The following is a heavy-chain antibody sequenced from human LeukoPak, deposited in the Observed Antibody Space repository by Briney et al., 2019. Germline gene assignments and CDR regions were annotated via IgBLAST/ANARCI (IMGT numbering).Heavy chain of an antibody. CDR3: AISWELQAPLHY. J-gene: IGHJ4*02. D-gene: IGHD1-26*01. V-gene: IGHV3-64*01. Sequence: PGGSLRLYCAASGFTFSSYAMHWVRQAPGHGLEYVSAISSNGGSTYYANSVEGRFTISRDNSKNTLYLQMGSLRAEDMAVYYCAISWELQAPLHYWGQGTLVTVSS. CDR1: GFTFSSYA. CDR2: ISSNGGST.